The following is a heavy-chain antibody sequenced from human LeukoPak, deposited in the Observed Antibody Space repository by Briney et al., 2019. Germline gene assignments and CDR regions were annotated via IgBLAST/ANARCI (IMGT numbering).Heavy chain of an antibody. CDR2: ISYDGSNK. CDR1: GFTFSSYA. CDR3: ARAAGLTDFWSGYHDY. J-gene: IGHJ4*02. V-gene: IGHV3-30*04. D-gene: IGHD3-3*01. Sequence: GGSLRLSCAASGFTFSSYAMHWVRPAPGKGLEWVAVISYDGSNKYYADSVKGRFTISRDNSKNTLYLQMNSLRAEDTAVYYCARAAGLTDFWSGYHDYWGQGTLVTVSS.